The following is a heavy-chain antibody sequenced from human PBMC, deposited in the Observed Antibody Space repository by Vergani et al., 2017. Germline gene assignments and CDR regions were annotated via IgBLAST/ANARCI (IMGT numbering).Heavy chain of an antibody. Sequence: EVELVQSGPEMRKPGESLKISCKGSEYSFGHYWIGWLRQMPGKGLEWMGISYPADSDTRYSPYFQGQVTISADKSISTVFLQWDSLKASDTALYYCARHTTYTDSWGQGTLVTVSS. CDR3: ARHTTYTDS. V-gene: IGHV5-51*01. D-gene: IGHD1-1*01. CDR1: EYSFGHYW. J-gene: IGHJ4*02. CDR2: SYPADSDT.